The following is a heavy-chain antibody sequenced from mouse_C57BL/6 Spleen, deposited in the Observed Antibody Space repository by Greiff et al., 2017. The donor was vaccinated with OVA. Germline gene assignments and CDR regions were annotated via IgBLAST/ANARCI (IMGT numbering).Heavy chain of an antibody. CDR3: AGQLTWFAY. CDR1: GFNIKDYY. CDR2: IDPEDGET. V-gene: IGHV14-2*01. D-gene: IGHD3-2*02. J-gene: IGHJ3*01. Sequence: DVQLQESGAELVKPGASVKLSCTASGFNIKDYYMHWVKQRTEEGLEWIGRIDPEDGETKYAPKFQGKATITVDTSSNTVYLQLRSLTSEDTAVYYCAGQLTWFAYWGQGTLVTVSA.